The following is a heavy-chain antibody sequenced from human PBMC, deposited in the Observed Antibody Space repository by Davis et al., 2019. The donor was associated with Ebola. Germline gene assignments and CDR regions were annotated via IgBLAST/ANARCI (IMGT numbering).Heavy chain of an antibody. D-gene: IGHD1-14*01. V-gene: IGHV3-48*01. CDR2: ISSSSTTK. CDR3: AKRTDSRSFEF. CDR1: GFTFSSYS. Sequence: GGSLRLSCAASGFTFSSYSMNWVRQAPGRGLEWVSYISSSSTTKYYADSVKGRFTISRDNAKNSLYLQMNSLRAEDTAIYYCAKRTDSRSFEFWGQGTLVTVSS. J-gene: IGHJ4*02.